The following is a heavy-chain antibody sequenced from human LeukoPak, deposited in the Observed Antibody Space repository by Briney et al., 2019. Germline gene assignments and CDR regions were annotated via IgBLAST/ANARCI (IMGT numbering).Heavy chain of an antibody. CDR1: GGSFSGYY. J-gene: IGHJ2*01. D-gene: IGHD3-10*01. Sequence: SETLSLTCAVYGGSFSGYYWSWIRQPPGKGLEWIGEINHSGSTNYNPSLKSRVTISVDTSKSPFSLKLSSVTAADTAVYYCARMGRGLGVRGAARYFDLWGRGTLVTVSS. CDR2: INHSGST. CDR3: ARMGRGLGVRGAARYFDL. V-gene: IGHV4-34*01.